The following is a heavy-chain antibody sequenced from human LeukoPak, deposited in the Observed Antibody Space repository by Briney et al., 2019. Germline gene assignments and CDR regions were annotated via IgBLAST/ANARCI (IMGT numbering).Heavy chain of an antibody. J-gene: IGHJ4*02. CDR3: ARDLRFGESD. D-gene: IGHD3-10*01. Sequence: SETLSLTCTVSGGSISSSSYYWGWIRQPPGKGLEWIGSIYYSGSTYYNPSLKSRVTISVDTSKNQFSLKLSSVTAADTAVYYCARDLRFGESDWGQGTLVTVSS. CDR2: IYYSGST. CDR1: GGSISSSSYY. V-gene: IGHV4-39*07.